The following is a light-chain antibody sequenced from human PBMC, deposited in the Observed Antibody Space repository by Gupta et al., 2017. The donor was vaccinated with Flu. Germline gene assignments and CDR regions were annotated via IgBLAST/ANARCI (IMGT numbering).Light chain of an antibody. CDR3: ASWDDSMNGV. V-gene: IGLV1-44*01. J-gene: IGLJ3*02. CDR1: NCNAGSSG. Sequence: SVTISCARSNCNAGSSGVDWYQHLPGTAHKLIVYSTDERTAGVPNRLSGYKTGTAASLAISGLQEEDEDDYYCASWDDSMNGVYGGGTKPTVL. CDR2: STD.